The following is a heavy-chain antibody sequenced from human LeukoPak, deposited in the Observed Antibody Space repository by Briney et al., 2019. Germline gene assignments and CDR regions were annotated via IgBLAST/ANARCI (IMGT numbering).Heavy chain of an antibody. D-gene: IGHD1-1*01. J-gene: IGHJ2*01. CDR2: ISGSGGST. Sequence: TGGSLRLSCAASGFTFSSYAMSWVRQAPGKGLEWVSAISGSGGSTYYADSVRGRFTISRDNSKNTLYLQMNSLRAEDTAVYYCTGTGRMGWYFDLWGRGTLVTVSS. V-gene: IGHV3-23*01. CDR3: TGTGRMGWYFDL. CDR1: GFTFSSYA.